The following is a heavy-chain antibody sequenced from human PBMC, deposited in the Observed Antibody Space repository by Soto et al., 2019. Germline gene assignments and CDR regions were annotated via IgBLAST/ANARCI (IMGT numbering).Heavy chain of an antibody. Sequence: LRLSCAASGFTFSSYGMHWVRQAPGKGLEWVAVIWYDGSNKYYADSVKGRFTISRDNSKNTLYLQMNSLRAEDTAVYYCAREAMIVVVTLADWGQGTLVTVSS. CDR2: IWYDGSNK. V-gene: IGHV3-33*01. J-gene: IGHJ4*02. CDR1: GFTFSSYG. CDR3: AREAMIVVVTLAD. D-gene: IGHD3-22*01.